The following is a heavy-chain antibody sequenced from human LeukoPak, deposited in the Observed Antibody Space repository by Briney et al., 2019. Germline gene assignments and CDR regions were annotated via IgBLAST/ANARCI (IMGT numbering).Heavy chain of an antibody. CDR2: IYSGGST. Sequence: GSLRLSCAASGFTVSSNYMSWVRQAPGKGLEWVSVIYSGGSTYYADSVKGRFTISRDNSKNTLYLQMNSLRAEDTAVYYCARDTDSSGYSDYWGQGTLVTVSS. CDR3: ARDTDSSGYSDY. D-gene: IGHD3-22*01. V-gene: IGHV3-66*01. CDR1: GFTVSSNY. J-gene: IGHJ4*02.